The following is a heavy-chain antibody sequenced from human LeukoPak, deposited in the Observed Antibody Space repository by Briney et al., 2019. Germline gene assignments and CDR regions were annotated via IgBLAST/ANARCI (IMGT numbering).Heavy chain of an antibody. CDR1: GFTFTDSA. CDR2: IRSGGSNE. D-gene: IGHD6-19*01. V-gene: IGHV3-33*01. Sequence: GTSLRLSCAASGFTFTDSAMHWVSRAPGAGLEWVALIRSGGSNEYYADSVKGRFTIYRDNAKNMLYLQMNRLSAEDTAMYYCARDLGYSSGHGLDVWGQGTTVTVSS. J-gene: IGHJ6*02. CDR3: ARDLGYSSGHGLDV.